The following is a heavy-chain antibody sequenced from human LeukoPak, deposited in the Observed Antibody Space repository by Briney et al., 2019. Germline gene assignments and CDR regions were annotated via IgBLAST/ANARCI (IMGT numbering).Heavy chain of an antibody. J-gene: IGHJ4*02. D-gene: IGHD6-13*01. CDR3: AKGSSNWRDYYYFDY. V-gene: IGHV3-33*05. CDR1: GFTFSSYG. CDR2: ISYDGSNK. Sequence: GGSLRLSCAASGFTFSSYGMHWVRQAPGKGLEWVAVISYDGSNKYYADSVRGRFTISSDSSKNTLYLQMNSLRVEDTAVYYCAKGSSNWRDYYYFDYWGQGTLVTVSS.